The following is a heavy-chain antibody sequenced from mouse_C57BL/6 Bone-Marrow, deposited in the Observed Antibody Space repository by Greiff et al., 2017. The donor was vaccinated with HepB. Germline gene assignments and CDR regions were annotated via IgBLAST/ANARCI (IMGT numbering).Heavy chain of an antibody. CDR3: ARRAYREWFAY. Sequence: QVQLKESGAELAKPGASVKLSCKASGYTFTSYWMHWVKQRPGQGLEWIGYINPSSGYTKYNQKFKDKATLTADKSSSTAYMQLSSLTYEDSAVYNCARRAYREWFAYWGQGTLVTVSA. CDR2: INPSSGYT. CDR1: GYTFTSYW. V-gene: IGHV1-7*01. J-gene: IGHJ3*01. D-gene: IGHD6-5*01.